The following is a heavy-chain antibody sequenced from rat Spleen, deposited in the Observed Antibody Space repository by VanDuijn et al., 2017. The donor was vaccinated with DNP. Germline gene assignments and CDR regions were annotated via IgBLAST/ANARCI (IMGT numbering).Heavy chain of an antibody. V-gene: IGHV5S23*01. Sequence: EVQLVESGGGLVQPGRSLKLSCAASEFTFSDYNMAWIRQAPKKGLEWVASITNSGGSTYYRDSVKGRFTISRDNVENTLYLQMNSLRSEDTATYYCARDLRSYDYWGQGVMVTVSS. CDR2: ITNSGGST. CDR1: EFTFSDYN. D-gene: IGHD1-3*01. J-gene: IGHJ2*01. CDR3: ARDLRSYDY.